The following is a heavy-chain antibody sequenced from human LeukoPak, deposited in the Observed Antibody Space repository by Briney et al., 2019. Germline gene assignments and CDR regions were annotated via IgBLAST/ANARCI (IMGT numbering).Heavy chain of an antibody. J-gene: IGHJ4*02. D-gene: IGHD6-13*01. CDR3: ARVSGAEAATGGYFDR. CDR2: IKQDGSEK. V-gene: IGHV3-7*04. Sequence: GALRLSCAASGFTFSSYWMSWVRQAPGKGLEWVANIKQDGSEKYYVDSVKGRFTISRDNSKNTLYLQMNSLSTEDTAVYYCARVSGAEAATGGYFDRWGQGTLVTVSS. CDR1: GFTFSSYW.